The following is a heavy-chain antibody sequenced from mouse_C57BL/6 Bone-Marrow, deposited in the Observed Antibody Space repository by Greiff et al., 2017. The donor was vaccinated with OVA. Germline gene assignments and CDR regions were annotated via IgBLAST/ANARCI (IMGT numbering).Heavy chain of an antibody. J-gene: IGHJ2*01. CDR2: ISSGGSYT. CDR1: GFTFSSYG. CDR3: ARHGDYGSFFDY. D-gene: IGHD1-1*01. Sequence: EVQLQQSGGDLVKPGGSLKLSCAASGFTFSSYGMSWVHQTPDKRLEWVATISSGGSYTYYPDSVKGRFTISRDNAKNTLYLQMSSLKSEDTAMYYCARHGDYGSFFDYWGQGTTLTVSS. V-gene: IGHV5-6*01.